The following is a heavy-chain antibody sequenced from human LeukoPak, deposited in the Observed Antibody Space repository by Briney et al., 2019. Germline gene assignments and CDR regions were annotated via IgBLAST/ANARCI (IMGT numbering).Heavy chain of an antibody. J-gene: IGHJ3*02. V-gene: IGHV4-59*01. CDR2: IYYTGST. CDR1: GGSISSYY. Sequence: SETLSPTCTVSGGSISSYYWSWIRQPPGKGLEWIGYIYYTGSTNYNPSLKSRFTISVDTSKNRFSLRLSSVTAADTAVCFCARGGYYGSLDIWGQGTMVTVSS. D-gene: IGHD3-10*01. CDR3: ARGGYYGSLDI.